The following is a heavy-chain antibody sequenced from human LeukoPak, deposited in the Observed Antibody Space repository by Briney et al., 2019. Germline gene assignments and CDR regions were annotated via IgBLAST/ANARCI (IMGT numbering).Heavy chain of an antibody. V-gene: IGHV1-46*01. J-gene: IGHJ3*02. CDR1: GYTFTSYY. CDR2: INPSGGTT. D-gene: IGHD3-10*01. CDR3: AAFDITLWAGRGAFDI. Sequence: GASVKVSCKASGYTFTSYYMHWVRQAPGQGLEWMGIINPSGGTTTYAQKFQGRVTMTRDTSTSTAYMELSSLRSEDTAVYYCAAFDITLWAGRGAFDIWGQGTMVTVSS.